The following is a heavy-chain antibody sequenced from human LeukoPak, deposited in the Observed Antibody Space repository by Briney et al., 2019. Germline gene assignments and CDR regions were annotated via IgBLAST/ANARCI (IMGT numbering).Heavy chain of an antibody. CDR3: ARLGPLRYFDWCSRPYYGMYV. Sequence: SETLSLTCTVSGGSLSSYYWRWIRQPPGRGLEWIGYIYYSESTNYTPSIKSRFTISVDASKNQFSLKLSSVTAADTAVYYCARLGPLRYFDWCSRPYYGMYVWGQGTTVTVSS. V-gene: IGHV4-59*08. D-gene: IGHD3-9*01. CDR2: IYYSEST. J-gene: IGHJ6*02. CDR1: GGSLSSYY.